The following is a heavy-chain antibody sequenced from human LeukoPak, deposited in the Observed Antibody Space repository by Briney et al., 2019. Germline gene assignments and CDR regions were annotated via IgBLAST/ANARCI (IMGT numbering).Heavy chain of an antibody. CDR2: IGTSSSPK. J-gene: IGHJ4*02. V-gene: IGHV3-48*02. CDR1: GFTVSGHP. Sequence: QAGGSLRLSCAASGFTVSGHPMSWVRQAPGKGLEWVSYIGTSSSPKYYADSVKGRFTISRDNDKNSIYLQMDSLRDEDTAVYYCARGNRGLSPDYWGQGTLVTVSS. CDR3: ARGNRGLSPDY. D-gene: IGHD1-14*01.